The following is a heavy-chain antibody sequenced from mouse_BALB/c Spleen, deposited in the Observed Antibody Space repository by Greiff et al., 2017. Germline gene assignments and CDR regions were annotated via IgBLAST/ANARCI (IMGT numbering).Heavy chain of an antibody. V-gene: IGHV5-6-3*01. J-gene: IGHJ2*01. CDR1: GFTFSSYG. CDR3: ARSLYYDYDAHY. Sequence: EVKLVESGGGLVQPGGSLKLSCAASGFTFSSYGMYWVRQTPDKRLELVATINSNGGSTYYPDSVKGRFTISRDNAKNTLYLQMSSLKSEDTAMYYCARSLYYDYDAHYWGQGTTLTVSS. D-gene: IGHD2-4*01. CDR2: INSNGGST.